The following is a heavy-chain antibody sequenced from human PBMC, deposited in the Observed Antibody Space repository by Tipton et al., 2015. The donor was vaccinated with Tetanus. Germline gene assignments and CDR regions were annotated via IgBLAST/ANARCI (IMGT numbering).Heavy chain of an antibody. J-gene: IGHJ5*02. D-gene: IGHD2-2*01. Sequence: TLSLTCTVSGGLITTGGYSWGWIRQLPGQGLEWLGYIYQTDSTYYNPSVRSRLTLSLQRSKNQVSLKLISVTAADTAMYYCARGSDIVVVPGATRADWFDPWGQGTLVTVSS. V-gene: IGHV4-30-2*01. CDR1: GGLITTGGYS. CDR3: ARGSDIVVVPGATRADWFDP. CDR2: IYQTDST.